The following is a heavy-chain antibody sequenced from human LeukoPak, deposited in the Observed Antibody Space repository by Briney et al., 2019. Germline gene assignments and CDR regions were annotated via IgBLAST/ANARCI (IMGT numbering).Heavy chain of an antibody. CDR2: IIAIVGTA. CDR1: GGTFSSYA. V-gene: IGHV1-69*13. Sequence: SLKLSCKASGGTFSSYAISWVRQAPGQGLEWMGGIIAIVGTANYAQKLQGRVTITADESTSTAYLELSSLRSEYTTVYCCAGGGVFVEMATIGGFDYWGQGTLVTVSS. CDR3: AGGGVFVEMATIGGFDY. J-gene: IGHJ4*02. D-gene: IGHD5-24*01.